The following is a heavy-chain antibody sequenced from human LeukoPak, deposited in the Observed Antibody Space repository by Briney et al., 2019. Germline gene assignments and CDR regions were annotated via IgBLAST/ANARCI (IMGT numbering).Heavy chain of an antibody. V-gene: IGHV4-38-2*02. CDR1: GYSISSGYY. D-gene: IGHD3-10*01. CDR2: IYYSGST. J-gene: IGHJ6*04. CDR3: VGAAGDLDV. Sequence: SETLSLTCTVSGYSISSGYYWGWIRPPPGKGLEWIGSIYYSGSTYYNPSLKSRVTISVDTSKNQFSLKLSSVTAADTAVYYCVGAAGDLDVWGKGTTVTVSS.